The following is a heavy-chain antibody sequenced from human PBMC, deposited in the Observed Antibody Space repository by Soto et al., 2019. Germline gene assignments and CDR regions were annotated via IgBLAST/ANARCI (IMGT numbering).Heavy chain of an antibody. CDR3: ARGGGSGNPAFDY. CDR1: GFTFSNHW. V-gene: IGHV3-74*01. Sequence: GGSLRLSCAASGFTFSNHWMHWVRQAPGKGLVWVSHLKSDGITTIYADSVKGRFTISRDNAKNTLYVQMNSLRPEDTAVYYCARGGGSGNPAFDYWGQGALVTVSS. J-gene: IGHJ4*02. D-gene: IGHD2-15*01. CDR2: LKSDGITT.